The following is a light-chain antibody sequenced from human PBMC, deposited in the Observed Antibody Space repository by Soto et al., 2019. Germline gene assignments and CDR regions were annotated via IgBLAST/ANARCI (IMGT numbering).Light chain of an antibody. CDR1: QSISTF. Sequence: DIQMTQSPSSLSASVGDRVTITCRASQSISTFVNWYQQKGGNAPKLLINASSTLQSAVTPSLSRNGYGKDLNFTPSDLQPEDCATYYCQQNYSNRLSFGGVTKVDIK. CDR2: ASS. V-gene: IGKV1-39*01. CDR3: QQNYSNRLS. J-gene: IGKJ4*01.